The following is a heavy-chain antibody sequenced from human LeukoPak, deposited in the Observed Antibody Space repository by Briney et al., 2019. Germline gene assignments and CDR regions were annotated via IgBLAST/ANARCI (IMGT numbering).Heavy chain of an antibody. Sequence: GGSLRLSCAASGFTFSSYGMHWVRQAPGKGLEWVAVMWYDGSNKYYADSVKGRFTISRDNSKNTLYLQMNSLRAEDTAVYYCARGRDAYSSSMDVWGQGTTVTVSS. V-gene: IGHV3-33*01. CDR1: GFTFSSYG. D-gene: IGHD6-6*01. CDR2: MWYDGSNK. CDR3: ARGRDAYSSSMDV. J-gene: IGHJ6*02.